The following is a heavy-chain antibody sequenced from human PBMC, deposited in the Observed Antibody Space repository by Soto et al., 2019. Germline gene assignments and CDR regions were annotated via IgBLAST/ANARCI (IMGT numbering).Heavy chain of an antibody. CDR2: IIPIFGTA. D-gene: IGHD3-16*01. Sequence: AASVKVSCKASGGTFSSYAISWVRQAPGQGLEWMGGIIPIFGTANYAQKFQGRVTITADESTSTAYMELSSLRSEDTAVYYCAVPGDYVRGYYYYYYGMDVWGQGTTVTVSS. J-gene: IGHJ6*02. CDR3: AVPGDYVRGYYYYYYGMDV. V-gene: IGHV1-69*13. CDR1: GGTFSSYA.